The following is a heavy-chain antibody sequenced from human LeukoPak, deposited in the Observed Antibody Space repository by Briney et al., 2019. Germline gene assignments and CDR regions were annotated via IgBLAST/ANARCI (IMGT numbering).Heavy chain of an antibody. CDR2: IRKKDNTCAT. D-gene: IGHD3/OR15-3a*01. Sequence: GGSLRLSCAASGFTFSGSAVHWVRRASGKGLEWVGHIRKKDNTCATVEVVSVKGRFIFPRDSPQNTGYLQMKSLKTEDTAVYCCFWTSAGLQALWGQGTMVTVSS. CDR3: FWTSAGLQAL. V-gene: IGHV3-73*01. J-gene: IGHJ3*01. CDR1: GFTFSGSA.